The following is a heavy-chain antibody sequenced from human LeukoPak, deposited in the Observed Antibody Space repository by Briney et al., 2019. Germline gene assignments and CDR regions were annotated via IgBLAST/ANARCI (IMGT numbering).Heavy chain of an antibody. V-gene: IGHV3-30*18. CDR2: ISYDGSNK. Sequence: GRSLRLSCAASGFTFSSYGMHWVRQAPGKGLEWVAVISYDGSNKYYADSVKGRFTISRDNSKNTLYLQMNSLRAEDTAVYYCAKDLGDYYWGQGTLVIVSS. CDR1: GFTFSSYG. CDR3: AKDLGDYY. J-gene: IGHJ4*02. D-gene: IGHD3-16*01.